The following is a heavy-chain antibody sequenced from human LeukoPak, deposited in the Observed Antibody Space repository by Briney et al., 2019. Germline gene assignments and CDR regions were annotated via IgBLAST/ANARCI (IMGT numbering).Heavy chain of an antibody. CDR1: GFTFSDYY. J-gene: IGHJ5*02. V-gene: IGHV3-11*04. CDR2: ISGSGDTI. Sequence: GGSLRLSCAASGFTFSDYYMNWLRQAPGKGLEWVSYISGSGDTIYYADSVKGRFTISRDNAKNTLYLQMNSLRAEDTAVYYCAREATYYDILTGYLNWFDPWGQGPLVTVSS. CDR3: AREATYYDILTGYLNWFDP. D-gene: IGHD3-9*01.